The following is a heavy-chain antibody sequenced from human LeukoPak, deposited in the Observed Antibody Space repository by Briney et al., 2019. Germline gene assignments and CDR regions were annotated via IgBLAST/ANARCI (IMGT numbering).Heavy chain of an antibody. CDR3: AREGGPYLPLAY. CDR2: VNLQGST. V-gene: IGHV4-4*01. J-gene: IGHJ4*02. D-gene: IGHD2-2*01. CDR1: GGYISNTNW. Sequence: SGTLSLTCGVSGGYISNTNWLTRVRQPPGKGLEWIGEVNLQGSTNYNPPVKSRVAISEDKSENHISLNLTSGTAPGTAVYCFAREGGPYLPLAYSGQGTLVTVAS.